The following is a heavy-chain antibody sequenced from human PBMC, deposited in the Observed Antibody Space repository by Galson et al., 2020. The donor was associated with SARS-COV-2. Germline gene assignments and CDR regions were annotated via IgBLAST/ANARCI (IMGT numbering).Heavy chain of an antibody. CDR1: GYTFTSYG. D-gene: IGHD6-13*01. V-gene: IGHV1-18*01. J-gene: IGHJ6*02. CDR2: ISAYNGNT. Sequence: ASVKVSCKASGYTFTSYGISWVRQAPGQGLEWMGWISAYNGNTNYAQKLQDRVTMTTDTSTSTAYMELRSLRSDDTTVYYCATVNLMYSSSWKPDYYYGMDAWSQGTKVTVSS. CDR3: ATVNLMYSSSWKPDYYYGMDA.